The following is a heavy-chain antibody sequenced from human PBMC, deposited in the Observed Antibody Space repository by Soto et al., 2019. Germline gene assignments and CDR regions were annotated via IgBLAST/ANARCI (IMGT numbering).Heavy chain of an antibody. D-gene: IGHD2-8*01. Sequence: SETLSLTCTVSGGSISSGDYYWSWIRQPPGKGLEWIGYIYYSGSTHYNPSLKSRVTISVDTSKNQFSLKLSSVTAADTAVYYCARAGMVYAPRQYYFDYWGQGTLVTVSS. J-gene: IGHJ4*02. CDR2: IYYSGST. CDR1: GGSISSGDYY. CDR3: ARAGMVYAPRQYYFDY. V-gene: IGHV4-30-4*01.